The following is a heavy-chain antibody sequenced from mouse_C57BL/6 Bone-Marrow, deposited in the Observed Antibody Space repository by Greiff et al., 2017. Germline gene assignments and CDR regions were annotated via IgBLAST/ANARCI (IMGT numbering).Heavy chain of an antibody. J-gene: IGHJ4*01. Sequence: DVMLVESGGDLVKPGGSLKLSCAASGFTFSSYGMSWVRQTPDKRLEWVATISSGGSYTYYPDSVKGRFTISRDNAKNTLYLQMSSLKSEDTAMYYCARRGDGTMDYWGQGTSVTVSS. CDR1: GFTFSSYG. CDR3: ARRGDGTMDY. CDR2: ISSGGSYT. V-gene: IGHV5-6*02.